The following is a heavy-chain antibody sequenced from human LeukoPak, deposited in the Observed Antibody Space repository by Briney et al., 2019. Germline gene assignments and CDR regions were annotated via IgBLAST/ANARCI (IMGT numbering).Heavy chain of an antibody. J-gene: IGHJ4*02. CDR3: AKSVGTPSQWLPMTGGGVDYFDY. V-gene: IGHV3-23*01. D-gene: IGHD6-19*01. CDR1: GFTFSSYA. Sequence: PGGSLRLSCAASGFTFSSYAMSWVRQAPGKGLEWVSAISGSGGSTYYSDSVKGRFTISRDNSKNTLYLQMNSLRAEDTAVYYCAKSVGTPSQWLPMTGGGVDYFDYWGQGTLVTVSS. CDR2: ISGSGGST.